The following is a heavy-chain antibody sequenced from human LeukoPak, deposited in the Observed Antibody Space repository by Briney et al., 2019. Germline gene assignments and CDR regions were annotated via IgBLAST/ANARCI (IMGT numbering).Heavy chain of an antibody. CDR3: ARGVRNIAARHDAFDI. J-gene: IGHJ3*02. CDR2: IIPILGIA. CDR1: GGTFSSYA. D-gene: IGHD6-6*01. V-gene: IGHV1-69*04. Sequence: SVKVSCKASGGTFSSYAISWVRQAPGQGLEWMGRIIPILGIANYTQKFQGRVTITADKSTSTAYMELSSLRSDDTAVYYCARGVRNIAARHDAFDIWGQGTMVTVS.